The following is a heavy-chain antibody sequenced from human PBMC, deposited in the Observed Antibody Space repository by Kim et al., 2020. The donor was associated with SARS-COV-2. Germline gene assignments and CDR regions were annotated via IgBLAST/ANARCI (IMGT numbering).Heavy chain of an antibody. CDR3: ARVSGQWLVIYWYFDL. Sequence: GGSLRLSCAASGFTFSDYYMSWIRQAPGKGLEWVSYISSSSSYTNYADSVKGRFTISRDNAKNSLYLQMNSLRAEDTSVYYCARVSGQWLVIYWYFDLLGRGPLVPVPS. J-gene: IGHJ2*01. D-gene: IGHD6-19*01. CDR1: GFTFSDYY. CDR2: ISSSSSYT. V-gene: IGHV3-11*06.